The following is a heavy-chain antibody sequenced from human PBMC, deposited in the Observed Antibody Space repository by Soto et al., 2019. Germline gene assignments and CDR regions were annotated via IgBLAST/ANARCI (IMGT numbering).Heavy chain of an antibody. Sequence: QVQLVQSGAEVKKPGASVKVSCKASGYTFTGYYMHWVRQAPGQGLEWMGRINPNSGGTNYAQKFQGRVTMTRDTSISTAYMELSRLRSDDTAVYYCARIYSSSWAYYYYGMDVWGQGTTVTVSS. J-gene: IGHJ6*02. V-gene: IGHV1-2*06. CDR1: GYTFTGYY. CDR3: ARIYSSSWAYYYYGMDV. CDR2: INPNSGGT. D-gene: IGHD6-13*01.